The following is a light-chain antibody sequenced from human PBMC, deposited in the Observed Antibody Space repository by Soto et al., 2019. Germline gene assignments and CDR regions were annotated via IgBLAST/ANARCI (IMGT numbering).Light chain of an antibody. V-gene: IGKV1-5*03. CDR1: QSISNW. CDR2: RAS. J-gene: IGKJ1*01. Sequence: DVQMTQSPSTLSASVGDRVTITCRASQSISNWLAWYQQKPGKAPKVLIYRASSLESGVPSRFSGSGSGTEFTITISSLQPDDSATYYWQQYQQYNTYSWTFGQGTKVEIK. CDR3: QQYQQYNTYSWT.